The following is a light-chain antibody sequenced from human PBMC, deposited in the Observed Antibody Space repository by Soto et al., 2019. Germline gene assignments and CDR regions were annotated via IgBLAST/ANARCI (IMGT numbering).Light chain of an antibody. J-gene: IGKJ5*01. CDR2: GAS. CDR3: KQYDNSPIT. CDR1: QSISSSF. Sequence: EIVLTQSPATLSLSPGERASLSCGASQSISSSFLAWYQQKPGQAHRLLIYGASSRATGIHDRFSGTGSETDFTLTIRRLEPEDFAVYYCKQYDNSPITFGQGTRLEIK. V-gene: IGKV3-20*01.